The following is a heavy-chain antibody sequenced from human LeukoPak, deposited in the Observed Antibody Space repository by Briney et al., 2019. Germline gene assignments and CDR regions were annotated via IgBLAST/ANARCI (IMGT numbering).Heavy chain of an antibody. CDR2: IYPGDSDT. Sequence: GESLKISCKGSGYNFNFYWIGWVRQMPGKGLDWMGIIYPGDSDTRYSPSFQGQVTISADKSINTAYLQWSSLKASDTAMYYCARLHWSGERFNWFDPWGQGTLVTVSS. V-gene: IGHV5-51*01. D-gene: IGHD1-1*01. CDR3: ARLHWSGERFNWFDP. CDR1: GYNFNFYW. J-gene: IGHJ5*02.